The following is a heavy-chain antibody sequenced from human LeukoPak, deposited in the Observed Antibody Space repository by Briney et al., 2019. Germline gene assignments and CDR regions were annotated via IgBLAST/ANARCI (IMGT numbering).Heavy chain of an antibody. CDR2: INHSGST. J-gene: IGHJ4*02. V-gene: IGHV4-34*01. D-gene: IGHD6-19*01. CDR1: GGSFSGYY. Sequence: SETLSLTCAVYGGSFSGYYWGWIRQPPGKGLEWIGEINHSGSTNYNPSLKSRVTISVDTSKNQFSLKLSSVTAADTAVYYCARAAWLHYFDYWGQGTLATVSS. CDR3: ARAAWLHYFDY.